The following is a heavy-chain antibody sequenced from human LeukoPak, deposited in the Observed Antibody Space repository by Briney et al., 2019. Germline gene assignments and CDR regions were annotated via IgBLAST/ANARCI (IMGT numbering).Heavy chain of an antibody. D-gene: IGHD6-13*01. CDR2: INTDGSSP. CDR1: GFTFSSYW. CDR3: ARVSSSSWWALDY. V-gene: IGHV3-74*01. Sequence: GGSLRLSCAASGFTFSSYWMHWVRQAPGKGLVWVSRINTDGSSPSYADSVKGRFTISRDNAKNTLYLQMNGLRAEDTAVYYCARVSSSSWWALDYWGQGTLVTVSS. J-gene: IGHJ4*02.